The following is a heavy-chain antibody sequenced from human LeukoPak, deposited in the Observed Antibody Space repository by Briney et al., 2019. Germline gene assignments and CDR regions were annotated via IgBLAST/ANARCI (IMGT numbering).Heavy chain of an antibody. CDR1: GFTFSSYA. CDR3: ARDVPFFIH. Sequence: GGSLILSCAASGFTFSSYAMSWVRQAPAKGPEWVSAISGSGGRTYYADSVMGRFTISRDNSRNTLYPQLNSLRTEDTAVYYCARDVPFFIHWGQGTMVTVSS. D-gene: IGHD2-2*01. V-gene: IGHV3-23*01. J-gene: IGHJ4*02. CDR2: ISGSGGRT.